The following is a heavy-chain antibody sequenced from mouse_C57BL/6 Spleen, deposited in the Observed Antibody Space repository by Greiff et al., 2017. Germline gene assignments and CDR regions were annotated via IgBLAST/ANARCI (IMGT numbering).Heavy chain of an antibody. CDR1: GYTFTSYW. CDR2: IHPNSGST. D-gene: IGHD4-1*01. J-gene: IGHJ2*01. CDR3: AREELGRGYFDY. V-gene: IGHV1-64*01. Sequence: QVQLKQPGAELVKPGASVKLSCKASGYTFTSYWMHWVKQRPGQGLEWIGMIHPNSGSTNYNEKFKSKATLTVDKSSSTADMQLSSLTSEDSAVYYCAREELGRGYFDYWGQGTTLTVSS.